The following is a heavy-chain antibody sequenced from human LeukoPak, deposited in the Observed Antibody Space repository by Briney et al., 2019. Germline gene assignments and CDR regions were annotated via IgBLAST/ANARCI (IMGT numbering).Heavy chain of an antibody. CDR2: IIPIFGTA. D-gene: IGHD5-12*01. Sequence: SVKVSCKASGGTFSSYAISWVRQAPRQGLEWMGGIIPIFGTANYAQKFQGRVTITADESTSTAYMELSSLRSEDTAVYYCASTPGYSGYGGAFDYWGQGTLVTVSS. CDR1: GGTFSSYA. V-gene: IGHV1-69*13. J-gene: IGHJ4*02. CDR3: ASTPGYSGYGGAFDY.